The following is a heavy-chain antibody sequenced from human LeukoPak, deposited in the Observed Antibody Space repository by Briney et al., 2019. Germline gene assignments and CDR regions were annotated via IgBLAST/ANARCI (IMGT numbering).Heavy chain of an antibody. CDR1: GDSISSTNYY. J-gene: IGHJ6*03. CDR3: ARDHYDILTGLYYMDV. CDR2: IYQSGTTYEST. Sequence: SETLSLTCTVSGDSISSTNYYWGWIRQPPGEGLEWIGSIYQSGTTYESTYYNPSLRSRVSLSVDTSKNQFSLKLSSVTAADTAVYYCARDHYDILTGLYYMDVWGKGTTVTISS. V-gene: IGHV4-39*07. D-gene: IGHD3-9*01.